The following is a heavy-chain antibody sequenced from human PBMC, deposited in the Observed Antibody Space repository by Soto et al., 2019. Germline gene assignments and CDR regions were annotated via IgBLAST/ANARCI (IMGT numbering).Heavy chain of an antibody. J-gene: IGHJ4*02. CDR3: AKGKGVGATPDGANC. Sequence: EVQVLESGGGLVQPGGSLRLSCAASGFTFSSFGMNWVRQAPGKGLEWVSGVRSAGDTTYNAESVKGRFTVSRDTSKNTVYLQMNSLRAEDTAVYYCAKGKGVGATPDGANCWGQGTPVTVSS. CDR2: VRSAGDTT. D-gene: IGHD1-26*01. CDR1: GFTFSSFG. V-gene: IGHV3-23*01.